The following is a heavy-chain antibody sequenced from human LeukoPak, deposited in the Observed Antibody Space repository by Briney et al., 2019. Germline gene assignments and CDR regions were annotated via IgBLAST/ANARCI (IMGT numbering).Heavy chain of an antibody. V-gene: IGHV1-3*01. CDR2: INPGNGNT. J-gene: IGHJ3*02. CDR1: GYTFTGYY. Sequence: GASVKVSCKASGYTFTGYYMHWVRQAPGQRLEWMGWINPGNGNTKYSQKFQGRVTITRDTSASTAYMELSSLRSEDTAMYYCTRTRGIGYGYDAFGIWGQGTMVTVSS. D-gene: IGHD2-2*03. CDR3: TRTRGIGYGYDAFGI.